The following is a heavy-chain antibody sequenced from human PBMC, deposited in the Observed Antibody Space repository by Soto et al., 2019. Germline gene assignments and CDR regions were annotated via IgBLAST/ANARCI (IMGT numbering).Heavy chain of an antibody. CDR2: ISGNSRYI. J-gene: IGHJ4*02. Sequence: EVQLVESGGGLVKPGGSLRLSCAASGFTFSSFSMNWVRQAPGKVLEWVSSISGNSRYIYYADSQKGRFTVSRDNAKNSLYLQMNSLRAEDTAVYYCARDRGDYEGLVPYYFDHWGQGTLVTVSS. D-gene: IGHD4-17*01. CDR1: GFTFSSFS. V-gene: IGHV3-21*02. CDR3: ARDRGDYEGLVPYYFDH.